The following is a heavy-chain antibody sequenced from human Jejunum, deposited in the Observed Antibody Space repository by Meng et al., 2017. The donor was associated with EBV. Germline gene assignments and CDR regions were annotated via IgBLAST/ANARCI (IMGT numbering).Heavy chain of an antibody. CDR2: LYFSGST. J-gene: IGHJ4*02. D-gene: IGHD6-19*01. CDR3: ARRGSSSGWYSYDY. V-gene: IGHV4-39*01. CDR1: GGSIRRSDSY. Sequence: QPPLQGTGPGRVKPWETLALTCTGSGGSIRRSDSYWSWIRPPPGKGLELIGSLYFSGSTYSNPSLNSRVTISADTSNNQFSLKLSSVTAADTAVYYCARRGSSSGWYSYDYWGQGTLVTASS.